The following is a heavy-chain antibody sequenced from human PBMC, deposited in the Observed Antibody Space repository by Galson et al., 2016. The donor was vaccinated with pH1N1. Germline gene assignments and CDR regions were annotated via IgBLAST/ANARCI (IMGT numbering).Heavy chain of an antibody. CDR3: ARRYYFDL. CDR2: IDPSDGTT. Sequence: SVRVSCKAAGYSVTRYYMHWVRQAPGQGLEWMGIIDPSDGTTTYSQKFQGRIILTRDTSTNSVHMELTTIRPDDSATYFCARRYYFDLWGQGTLVTVSS. V-gene: IGHV1-46*01. J-gene: IGHJ4*02. CDR1: GYSVTRYY.